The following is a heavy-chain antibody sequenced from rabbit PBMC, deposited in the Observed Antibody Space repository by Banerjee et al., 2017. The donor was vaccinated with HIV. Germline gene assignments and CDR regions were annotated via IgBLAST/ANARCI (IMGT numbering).Heavy chain of an antibody. Sequence: QSLEESGGDLVKPGASLTLTCTASGFSFSSSDYMCWVRQASGKGLEWISCIAGSSSGFTYSATWAKGRFTISKTSSTTVTLQMTSLTAADTATYFCARDGYYAGYAGYGYGASYFNLWGPGTLVTVS. V-gene: IGHV1S40*01. CDR3: ARDGYYAGYAGYGYGASYFNL. J-gene: IGHJ4*01. CDR1: GFSFSSSDY. CDR2: IAGSSSGFT. D-gene: IGHD6-1*01.